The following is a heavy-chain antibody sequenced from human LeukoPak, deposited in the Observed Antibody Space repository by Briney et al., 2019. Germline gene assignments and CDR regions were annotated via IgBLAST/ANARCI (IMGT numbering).Heavy chain of an antibody. J-gene: IGHJ4*02. V-gene: IGHV3-30*02. Sequence: PGGSLRLSCAASGFTFSSYGMHWVRQAPGKGLEGVAFIRYDGSNKYYADSVKGRFTISRDNSKNTLYLRMNSLRAEDTAVYYCAKGDSPTDCSSTSCLPYWGQGTLVTVSS. CDR2: IRYDGSNK. CDR1: GFTFSSYG. CDR3: AKGDSPTDCSSTSCLPY. D-gene: IGHD2-2*01.